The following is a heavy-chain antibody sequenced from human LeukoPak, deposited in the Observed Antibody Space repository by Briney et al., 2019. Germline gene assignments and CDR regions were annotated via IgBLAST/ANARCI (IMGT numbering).Heavy chain of an antibody. Sequence: ASVKVSCKASGGTFSSYAISWVRQAPGQGLEWMGRIIPIFGTANYAQKFQGRVTITADKSTSTAYMELSSLRSEDTAVYYCARARGEGGYDPLYYYYMDVWGKGTTVTVSS. CDR3: ARARGEGGYDPLYYYYMDV. J-gene: IGHJ6*03. CDR1: GGTFSSYA. CDR2: IIPIFGTA. D-gene: IGHD5-12*01. V-gene: IGHV1-69*06.